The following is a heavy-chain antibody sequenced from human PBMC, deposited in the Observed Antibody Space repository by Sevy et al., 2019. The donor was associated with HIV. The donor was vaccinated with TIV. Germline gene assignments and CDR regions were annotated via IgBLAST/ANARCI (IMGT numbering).Heavy chain of an antibody. Sequence: GGSLRLSCAASGFTFDDYAMHWVRQAPGKGLEWVSGISWNSGSIEYADSVKGRFTISRDNAKNSLYLQMKSLRADDTALYYCARDRDDAYCTNGVCFNFDNWGQGTLVTVSS. CDR3: ARDRDDAYCTNGVCFNFDN. J-gene: IGHJ4*01. CDR2: ISWNSGSI. D-gene: IGHD2-8*01. V-gene: IGHV3-9*01. CDR1: GFTFDDYA.